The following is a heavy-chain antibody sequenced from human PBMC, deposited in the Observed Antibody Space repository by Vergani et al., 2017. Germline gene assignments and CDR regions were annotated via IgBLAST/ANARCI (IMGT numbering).Heavy chain of an antibody. CDR2: INHSGST. Sequence: QVQLQESGPGLVKPSQTLSLTCTVSGGSISSGSYYWGWIRQPPGKGLEWIGEINHSGSTNYNPSLKSRVTISVDTSKNQFSLKLSSVTAADTAVYYCASLPGYPGYSSGWPDYYYGMDVWGQGTTVTVSS. CDR1: GGSISSGSYY. J-gene: IGHJ6*02. D-gene: IGHD6-19*01. V-gene: IGHV4-39*07. CDR3: ASLPGYPGYSSGWPDYYYGMDV.